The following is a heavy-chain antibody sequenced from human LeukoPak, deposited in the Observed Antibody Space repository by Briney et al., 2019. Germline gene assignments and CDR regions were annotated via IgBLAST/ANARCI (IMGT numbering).Heavy chain of an antibody. CDR2: IKYSSDTI. J-gene: IGHJ3*02. V-gene: IGHV3-48*04. CDR1: GFAFNTYS. CDR3: VRDGKEGFDI. Sequence: PGGSLRLSCVASGFAFNTYSMSWVRQAPGKGLEWISYIKYSSDTIYYADSVKGRFTISRDNVENSLYLQMSSLRAEDTAVYYCVRDGKEGFDIWGHGTLVIVSS.